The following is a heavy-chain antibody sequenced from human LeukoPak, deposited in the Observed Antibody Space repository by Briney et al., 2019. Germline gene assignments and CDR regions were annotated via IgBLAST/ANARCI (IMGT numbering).Heavy chain of an antibody. CDR3: ANWDRGSYSFDY. CDR1: GFSFSSYS. V-gene: IGHV3-7*01. D-gene: IGHD1-26*01. J-gene: IGHJ4*02. Sequence: PGGSLRLSCAASGFSFSSYSMSWVRQAPGKGLEWVATIKQDGSEKYYVDSVKGRFTISRDNAKNSPYLQMNSLRAEDTAVYYCANWDRGSYSFDYWGQGTLVTVSS. CDR2: IKQDGSEK.